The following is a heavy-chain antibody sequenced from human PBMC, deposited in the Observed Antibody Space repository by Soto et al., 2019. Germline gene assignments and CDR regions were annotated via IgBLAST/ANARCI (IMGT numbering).Heavy chain of an antibody. CDR2: ISGSGGSS. V-gene: IGHV3-23*01. J-gene: IGHJ3*02. Sequence: EVQLLESGGGLVQPGGSLRLSCAASGFTFSSSAMSWVRQAPGKRLEWVSAISGSGGSSYYADSVKGRFTISRDNYKKTLYLQMNSLSAEDTAVYYCALDYYGSGSYPNDAFDIWGQGTMVTVSS. D-gene: IGHD3-10*01. CDR3: ALDYYGSGSYPNDAFDI. CDR1: GFTFSSSA.